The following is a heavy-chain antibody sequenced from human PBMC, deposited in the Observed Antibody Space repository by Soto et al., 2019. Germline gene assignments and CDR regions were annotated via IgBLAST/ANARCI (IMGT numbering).Heavy chain of an antibody. J-gene: IGHJ5*02. CDR1: GGTFSSYA. CDR2: IIPIFGTA. CDR3: ARVGAEGDGYNYRASNWFDP. Sequence: QVQLVQSGAEVKKPGSSVKVSCKASGGTFSSYAISWVRQAPGQGLEWMGGIIPIFGTANYAQKIQGRVTITADESTSTAYRELSSLRSEDTAVYYGARVGAEGDGYNYRASNWFDPWGQGTLVTVSS. D-gene: IGHD5-12*01. V-gene: IGHV1-69*01.